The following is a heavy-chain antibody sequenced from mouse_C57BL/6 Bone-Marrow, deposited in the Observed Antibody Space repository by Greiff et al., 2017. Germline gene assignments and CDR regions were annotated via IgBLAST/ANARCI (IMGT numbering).Heavy chain of an antibody. CDR1: GYAFSSYW. D-gene: IGHD3-2*02. Sequence: VQGVESGAELVKPGASVKISCKASGYAFSSYWMNWVKQRPGKGLEWIGQIYPGAGDTNYNGKFKGKATLTADKSSSTAYMQLSSLTSEDSAVXFCARRGSHATYYFVYWGQGTTLTVSS. J-gene: IGHJ2*01. CDR3: ARRGSHATYYFVY. CDR2: IYPGAGDT. V-gene: IGHV1-80*01.